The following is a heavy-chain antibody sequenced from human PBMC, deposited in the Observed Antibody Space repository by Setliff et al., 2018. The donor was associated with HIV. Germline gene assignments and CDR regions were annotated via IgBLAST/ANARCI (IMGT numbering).Heavy chain of an antibody. J-gene: IGHJ4*02. CDR2: IYTSGST. Sequence: SETLSLTCTVSGGSISSASYYWSWIRQPAGKGLEWIGRIYTSGSTTYNPSLKSRVTMSLDTSKNHFSLKLSSVTAADTAVYYCARGPRDYYDTSGGVDYWGQGTLVTVSS. CDR3: ARGPRDYYDTSGGVDY. V-gene: IGHV4-61*02. CDR1: GGSISSASYY. D-gene: IGHD3-22*01.